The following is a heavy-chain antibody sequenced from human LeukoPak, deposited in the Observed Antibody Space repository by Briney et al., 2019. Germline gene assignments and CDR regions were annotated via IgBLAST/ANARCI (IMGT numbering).Heavy chain of an antibody. CDR2: INSDGSTT. CDR1: GLTFSSYW. V-gene: IGHV3-74*01. J-gene: IGHJ3*02. CDR3: ARETLGYDSSGYYFDAFDI. Sequence: PGGSLRLSCAASGLTFSSYWMHWVRQAPGKGLVWVSRINSDGSTTTYADSVKGRFTISRDNAKNSLYLQMNSLRAEDTAVYYCARETLGYDSSGYYFDAFDIWGQGTMVTVSS. D-gene: IGHD3-22*01.